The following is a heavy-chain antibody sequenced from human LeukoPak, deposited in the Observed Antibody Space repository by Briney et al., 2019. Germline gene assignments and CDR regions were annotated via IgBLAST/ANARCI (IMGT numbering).Heavy chain of an antibody. CDR3: ASGYCSGGSCYSVGGFDI. V-gene: IGHV1-2*02. CDR2: INPNSGGT. J-gene: IGHJ3*02. Sequence: ASVKVSCKASGYTITGYYMHWVRQAPGQGLEWMGWINPNSGGTNYAQKFQGRVTMTRDTSISTAYMELSRLRSDGTAVYYCASGYCSGGSCYSVGGFDIWGQGTMVTVSS. CDR1: GYTITGYY. D-gene: IGHD2-15*01.